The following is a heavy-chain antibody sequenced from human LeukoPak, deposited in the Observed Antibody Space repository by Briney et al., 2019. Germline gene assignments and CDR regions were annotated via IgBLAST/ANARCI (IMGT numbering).Heavy chain of an antibody. J-gene: IGHJ4*02. CDR3: ARAPLGYCSSTSCLDLDY. Sequence: ASVKVSCKASGGTFSSYTISWVRQAPGQVLEWMGRIIPILGIANYAQKFQGRVTITADKSTSTAYMELSSLRSEDTAVYYCARAPLGYCSSTSCLDLDYWGQGTLVTVSS. V-gene: IGHV1-69*02. CDR2: IIPILGIA. D-gene: IGHD2-2*01. CDR1: GGTFSSYT.